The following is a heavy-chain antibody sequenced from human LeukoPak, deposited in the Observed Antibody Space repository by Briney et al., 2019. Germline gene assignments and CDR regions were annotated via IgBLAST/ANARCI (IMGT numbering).Heavy chain of an antibody. CDR1: GYTFTSYD. D-gene: IGHD4-17*01. CDR3: ARGPGDDDAFDI. CDR2: MNPNSGNT. J-gene: IGHJ3*02. V-gene: IGHV1-8*01. Sequence: ASVKVSCKASGYTFTSYDINWVRQATGQGLEWMGWMNPNSGNTGYAQKFQGRVTMTRNTSISTAYMELNSLRAEDTAVYYCARGPGDDDAFDIWGQGAMVTVSS.